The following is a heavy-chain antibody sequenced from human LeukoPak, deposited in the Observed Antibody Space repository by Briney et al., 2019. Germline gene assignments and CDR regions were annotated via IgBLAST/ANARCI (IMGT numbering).Heavy chain of an antibody. J-gene: IGHJ3*02. D-gene: IGHD3-3*01. CDR1: GYTFTSNY. V-gene: IGHV1-46*03. Sequence: ASVKVSCKASGYTFTSNYMYWVRQDPGQGLEWMGIINPSGGTTRYAQKFQGRVTMTRDTSTSTLYMELSSLRSEDTAVYYCTRGVGVTIFGVGGQAFDIWGQGTMVTVSS. CDR3: TRGVGVTIFGVGGQAFDI. CDR2: INPSGGTT.